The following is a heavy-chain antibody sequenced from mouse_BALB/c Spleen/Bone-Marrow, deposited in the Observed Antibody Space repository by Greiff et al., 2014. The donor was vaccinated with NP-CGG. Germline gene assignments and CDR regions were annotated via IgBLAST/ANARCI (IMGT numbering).Heavy chain of an antibody. CDR2: ISYDGSN. CDR1: GYSITSGYY. Sequence: QSGPGLVKPSQSLSLTCSVTGYSITSGYYWNWIRQFPGNKLEWMGYISYDGSNHYNPSLKNRISITRDTSTNQFFLKLNSVTTEDTATYYCAREPYDGPLFDYWGQGTTLTVSS. J-gene: IGHJ2*01. D-gene: IGHD2-3*01. CDR3: AREPYDGPLFDY. V-gene: IGHV3-6*02.